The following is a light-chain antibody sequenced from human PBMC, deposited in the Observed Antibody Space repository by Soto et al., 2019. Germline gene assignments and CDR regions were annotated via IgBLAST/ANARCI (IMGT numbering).Light chain of an antibody. Sequence: DIQMTQSPSTLSASVGDRVTITCRASQSISSWLAWYQQKPGKAPKLLIYKASSLESGVPSRFSGSGSGTEFTRTISSLQPDDFATYYCQQYNSYPYTFGQGTKREIK. CDR1: QSISSW. J-gene: IGKJ2*01. CDR2: KAS. V-gene: IGKV1-5*03. CDR3: QQYNSYPYT.